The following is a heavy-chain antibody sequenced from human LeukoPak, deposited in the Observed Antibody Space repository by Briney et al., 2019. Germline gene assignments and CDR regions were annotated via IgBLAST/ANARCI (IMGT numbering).Heavy chain of an antibody. CDR3: ARQNPYYDFWSGPTNPYYYYGMDV. V-gene: IGHV4-59*08. J-gene: IGHJ6*02. CDR1: GGSISSYY. Sequence: SETPSLTCTVSGGSISSYYWSWIRQPPGKGLEWIGYIYYSGSTNYNPSLKSRVTISVDTSKNQFSLKLSSVTAADTAVYYCARQNPYYDFWSGPTNPYYYYGMDVWGQGTTVTVSS. CDR2: IYYSGST. D-gene: IGHD3-3*01.